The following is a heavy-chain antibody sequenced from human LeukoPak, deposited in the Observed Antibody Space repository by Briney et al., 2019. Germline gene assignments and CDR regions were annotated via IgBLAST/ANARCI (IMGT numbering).Heavy chain of an antibody. V-gene: IGHV3-43*01. CDR1: GFTFSSYS. CDR2: ISWDGGST. CDR3: AKEAGVGARYYFDY. Sequence: GGSLRLSCAASGFTFSSYSMNWARQAPGKGLEWVSLISWDGGSTYYADSVKGRFTISRDNSKNSLYLQMNSLRTEDTALYYCAKEAGVGARYYFDYWGQGTLVTASS. D-gene: IGHD1-26*01. J-gene: IGHJ4*02.